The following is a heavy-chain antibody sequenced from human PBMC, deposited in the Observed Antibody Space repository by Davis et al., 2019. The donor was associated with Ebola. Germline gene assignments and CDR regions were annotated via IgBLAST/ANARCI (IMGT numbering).Heavy chain of an antibody. D-gene: IGHD2-21*01. V-gene: IGHV1-69*04. CDR3: ARVHRLGVIPNY. Sequence: SVKVSCKASGGTFSSYAISWVRQAPGQGLEWMGRIIPILGIANYAQKLQGRVTMTTDTSTSTAYMELRSLRSDDTAVYYCARVHRLGVIPNYWGQGTLVTVSS. J-gene: IGHJ4*02. CDR1: GGTFSSYA. CDR2: IIPILGIA.